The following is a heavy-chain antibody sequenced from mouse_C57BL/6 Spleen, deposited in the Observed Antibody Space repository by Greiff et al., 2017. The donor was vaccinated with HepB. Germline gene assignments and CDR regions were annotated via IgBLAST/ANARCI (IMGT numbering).Heavy chain of an antibody. J-gene: IGHJ4*01. V-gene: IGHV1-69*01. CDR2: IDPSDSYT. Sequence: QVQLQQPGAELVMPGASVKLSCKASGYTFTSYWMHWVKQRPGQGLEWIGEIDPSDSYTNYNQKFKGKSTWTVDKSSSTAYMQLSSLTAEDSAVYYCARSGHLRPYAMDYWGQGTSVTVSS. CDR3: ARSGHLRPYAMDY. CDR1: GYTFTSYW. D-gene: IGHD1-1*01.